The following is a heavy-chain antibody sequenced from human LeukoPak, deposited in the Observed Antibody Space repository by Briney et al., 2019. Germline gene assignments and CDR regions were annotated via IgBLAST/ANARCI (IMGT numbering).Heavy chain of an antibody. Sequence: PGGSLRLSCAASGFTFSVAAMTWVRQAPGKGLEWVSLIGASGESTYYADSVKGRFTISRDNSKNTLSLQMNSLRAEDTAMYLCPKDIQLSTWGLGTMVTVSS. CDR2: IGASGEST. CDR1: GFTFSVAA. CDR3: PKDIQLST. D-gene: IGHD5-24*01. V-gene: IGHV3-23*01. J-gene: IGHJ3*01.